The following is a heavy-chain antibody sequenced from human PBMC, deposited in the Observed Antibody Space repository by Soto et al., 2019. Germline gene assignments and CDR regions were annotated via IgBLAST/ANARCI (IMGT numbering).Heavy chain of an antibody. CDR3: ARSQGSSTSLEIYYYYYYGMDV. CDR2: IIPISDTT. J-gene: IGHJ6*02. V-gene: IGHV1-69*01. CDR1: GGTFSSYA. D-gene: IGHD2-2*01. Sequence: QVQLVQSGAEVKKPGSSVKVSCKASGGTFSSYAISWVRRAPGQGLEWMGGIIPISDTTNYAQKFQGRVTITADESTSTAYMELSSLRSQDTALYYCARSQGSSTSLEIYYYYYYGMDVWGQGTTVTVSS.